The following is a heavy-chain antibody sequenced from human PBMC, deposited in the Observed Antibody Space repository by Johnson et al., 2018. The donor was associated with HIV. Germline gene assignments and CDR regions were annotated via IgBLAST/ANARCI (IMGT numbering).Heavy chain of an antibody. CDR1: GFTVSSNY. D-gene: IGHD1-26*01. J-gene: IGHJ3*02. CDR3: ARDQGGSYYAAFDI. CDR2: IYSGGST. V-gene: IGHV3-53*01. Sequence: VLLVESGGGLIQPGGSLRLSCAASGFTVSSNYMSWVRQAPGKGLEWVSVIYSGGSTYYADSVKGSFTISRDNSKNTLYLQMNSLRAEDTAVYYCARDQGGSYYAAFDIWGQGTMVTVSS.